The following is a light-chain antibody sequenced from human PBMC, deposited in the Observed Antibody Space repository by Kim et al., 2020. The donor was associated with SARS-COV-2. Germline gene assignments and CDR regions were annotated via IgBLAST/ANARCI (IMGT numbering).Light chain of an antibody. Sequence: PGERATVSCRASQSVSSNYLAWYQQKPGQAPRLLIYGASSRATGIPDRFSGSGSETDFILTISRLDPEVFAVYYCQHYGTSPLTFGGGTKVDIK. CDR2: GAS. J-gene: IGKJ4*01. CDR1: QSVSSNY. CDR3: QHYGTSPLT. V-gene: IGKV3-20*01.